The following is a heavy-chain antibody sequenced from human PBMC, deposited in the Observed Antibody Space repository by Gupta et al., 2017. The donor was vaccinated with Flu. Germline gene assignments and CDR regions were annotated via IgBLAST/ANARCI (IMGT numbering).Heavy chain of an antibody. V-gene: IGHV4-34*01. J-gene: IGHJ6*02. CDR2: INHSGST. D-gene: IGHD3-10*01. Sequence: YWSWIRQPPGKGLEWIGEINHSGSTNYNPSLKSRVTISVDTSKNQFSLKLSSVTAADTAGYYCARVGDSNGMDVWGQGTTVTVSS. CDR3: ARVGDSNGMDV. CDR1: Y.